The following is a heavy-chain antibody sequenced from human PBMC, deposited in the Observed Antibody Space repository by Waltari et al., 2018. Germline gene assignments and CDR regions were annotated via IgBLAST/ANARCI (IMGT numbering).Heavy chain of an antibody. D-gene: IGHD3-10*01. CDR3: ARGSLLRGGYYYYYYCMDV. J-gene: IGHJ6*02. V-gene: IGHV1-8*02. CDR1: GYTFTSYD. CDR2: RNPNSGNT. Sequence: QVQLVQSGAEVKKPGASVKVSCKASGYTFTSYDINWVRQATGQGLEWMGWRNPNSGNTGYAQKFQGRVTMTRNTSISTAYMGLSSLRSEDTAVYYCARGSLLRGGYYYYYYCMDVWGQGTTVTVSS.